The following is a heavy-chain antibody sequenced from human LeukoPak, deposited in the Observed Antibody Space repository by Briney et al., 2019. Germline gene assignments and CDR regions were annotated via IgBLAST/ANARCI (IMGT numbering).Heavy chain of an antibody. D-gene: IGHD3-22*01. J-gene: IGHJ4*02. Sequence: AASVKVSCKASGGTFSSYAIRWVRQAPGQGLEWMGRIIPILGIANYAQKFQGRVTITADKSTSTAYMELSSLRSEDTAVYYCARDPSAPTYDSSGYYFSYWGQGTLVTVSS. CDR3: ARDPSAPTYDSSGYYFSY. CDR1: GGTFSSYA. CDR2: IIPILGIA. V-gene: IGHV1-69*04.